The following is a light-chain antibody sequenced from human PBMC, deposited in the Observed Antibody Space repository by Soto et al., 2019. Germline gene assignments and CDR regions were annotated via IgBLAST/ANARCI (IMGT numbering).Light chain of an antibody. CDR2: EGS. V-gene: IGLV2-23*01. CDR3: CSYAGSGDVV. Sequence: QSVLTQPASVSGSPGQSITISCTGTSGDGGSYNLVSWYQQYPGKAPKLIIYEGSKRPSGVSNRFSGSKSGNTASLTISGLQAEDEANYYCCSYAGSGDVVFGGGTKLTVL. CDR1: SGDGGSYNL. J-gene: IGLJ2*01.